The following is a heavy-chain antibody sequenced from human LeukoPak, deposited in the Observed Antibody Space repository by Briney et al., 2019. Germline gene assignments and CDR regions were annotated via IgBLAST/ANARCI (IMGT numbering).Heavy chain of an antibody. D-gene: IGHD2-15*01. CDR1: GFTFSNYA. J-gene: IGHJ4*02. CDR2: FSGSVTNT. Sequence: GGSLRLSCAASGFTFSNYAMTWVGKAPGKALEWASTFSGSVTNTYYADSVKGRFTISRDNSKNTLYLQMNSLRAEDTAVYYCAKLPGYCTGATCSYYFHYWGQGTLVTVSS. CDR3: AKLPGYCTGATCSYYFHY. V-gene: IGHV3-23*01.